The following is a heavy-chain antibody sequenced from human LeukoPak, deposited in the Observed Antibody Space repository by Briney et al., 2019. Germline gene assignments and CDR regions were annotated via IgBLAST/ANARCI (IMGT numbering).Heavy chain of an antibody. CDR1: GFTFSNSA. CDR2: TSDSGINT. J-gene: IGHJ4*02. CDR3: AKDDRARYYDFWSGYYLNFDY. D-gene: IGHD3-3*01. Sequence: GGSLRLSCAASGFTFSNSAMSWVRQAPGKGLEWVSATSDSGINTDYADSVKGRFTISRDNSKNTLYLQMNSLRAEDTAVYYCAKDDRARYYDFWSGYYLNFDYWGQGTLVTVSS. V-gene: IGHV3-23*01.